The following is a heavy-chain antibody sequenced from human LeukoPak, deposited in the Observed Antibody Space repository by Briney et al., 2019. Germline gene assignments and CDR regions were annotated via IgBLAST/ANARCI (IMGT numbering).Heavy chain of an antibody. CDR1: GFTVSSNY. J-gene: IGHJ5*02. CDR2: IYSGGST. CDR3: ASRATVTTDRFWFDP. D-gene: IGHD4-11*01. V-gene: IGHV3-53*01. Sequence: GGSLRLSCAASGFTVSSNYMSWVRQAPGKGLEWVSVIYSGGSTSYADSVKGRFTISRDNSKDTLYLQMNSLRAEDTAVYYCASRATVTTDRFWFDPWGQGTLVTVSS.